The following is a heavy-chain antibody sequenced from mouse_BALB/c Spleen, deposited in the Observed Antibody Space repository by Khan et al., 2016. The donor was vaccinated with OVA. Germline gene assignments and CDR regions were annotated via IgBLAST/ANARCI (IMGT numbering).Heavy chain of an antibody. CDR1: GYIFTDYA. CDR3: ASHAYDGYYDY. J-gene: IGHJ2*01. CDR2: ISTYSGNT. D-gene: IGHD2-3*01. V-gene: IGHV1S137*01. Sequence: QVQLQQSGPELVRPGVSVKISCKGSGYIFTDYAMHWVKQSHAKSLEWIGLISTYSGNTNYNQKFKGKATMTVDKSSSTAYMELARLTSEDSAIYYCASHAYDGYYDYWGQGTTLTVSS.